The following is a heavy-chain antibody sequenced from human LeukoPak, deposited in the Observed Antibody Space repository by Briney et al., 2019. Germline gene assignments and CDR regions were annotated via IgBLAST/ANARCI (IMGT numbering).Heavy chain of an antibody. J-gene: IGHJ4*02. CDR2: IYYSGNT. V-gene: IGHV4-59*11. D-gene: IGHD1-26*01. Sequence: SETLSLTWSVSGXSISSQYGSWIRQPPGKGLEWIGYIYYSGNTNYNPSLKSRVTISVDTSKNQFSLKVSSVTAADTAVFYCARVGSGSFDYWGQGTLVTVSS. CDR1: GXSISSQY. CDR3: ARVGSGSFDY.